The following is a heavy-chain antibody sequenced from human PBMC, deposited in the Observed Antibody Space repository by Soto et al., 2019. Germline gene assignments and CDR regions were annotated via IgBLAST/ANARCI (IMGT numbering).Heavy chain of an antibody. J-gene: IGHJ6*02. CDR3: ARERRHDFWSGYPAYYYYGMDV. D-gene: IGHD3-3*01. Sequence: PGGSLRLSCAASGFTFSSYSMNWVRQAPGKGLEWVSSISSSSNYIYYADSVKGRFTISRDNAKNSLYLQMNSLRAEDTAVYYCARERRHDFWSGYPAYYYYGMDVWGQGTTVTVSS. CDR2: ISSSSNYI. V-gene: IGHV3-21*01. CDR1: GFTFSSYS.